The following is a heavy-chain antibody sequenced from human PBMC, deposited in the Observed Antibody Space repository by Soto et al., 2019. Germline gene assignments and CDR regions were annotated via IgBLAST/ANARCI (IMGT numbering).Heavy chain of an antibody. J-gene: IGHJ4*02. Sequence: QITLKESGPTLVKPTQTLTLTCTFSGFSLSTSRVGVGWIRQPPGKALEWLALIYWDDHKRYSPSLKTRLTITKHPSKIQVVLTMTNMDPTATATYYGEHYRIFGDYMYYFDSWGQGTLVTVSS. V-gene: IGHV2-5*02. CDR2: IYWDDHK. D-gene: IGHD4-17*01. CDR3: EHYRIFGDYMYYFDS. CDR1: GFSLSTSRVG.